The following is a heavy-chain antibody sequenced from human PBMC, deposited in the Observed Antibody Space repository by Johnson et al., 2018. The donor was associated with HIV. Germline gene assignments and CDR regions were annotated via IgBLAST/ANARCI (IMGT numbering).Heavy chain of an antibody. Sequence: VQLVESGGGLVQPGGSLRLSCAASGFTFSSYDMHWVRQVPGKGLVWVSRINSDGSSTSYADSVKGRFTISRDNAKNTLYLQVNSLRAEDTALYYCARAGPYCSGGSCYSPDAFDIWGQGTMVTVSS. V-gene: IGHV3-74*02. CDR3: ARAGPYCSGGSCYSPDAFDI. J-gene: IGHJ3*02. D-gene: IGHD2-15*01. CDR2: INSDGSST. CDR1: GFTFSSYD.